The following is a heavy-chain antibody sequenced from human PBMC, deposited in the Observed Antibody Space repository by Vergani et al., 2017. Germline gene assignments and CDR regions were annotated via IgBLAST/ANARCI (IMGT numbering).Heavy chain of an antibody. Sequence: VQLVESGGGLVQPGGSLRLSCAASGFTFSSYWMHWVRQAPGKGLVWVSRINSDGSSTSYADSVKGRFTISRDNAKNTLYLQMNSLRAEDTAVYYCAKDHFGVVIMYAMEVWGQGTTVTVSS. V-gene: IGHV3-74*01. CDR3: AKDHFGVVIMYAMEV. D-gene: IGHD3-3*01. CDR1: GFTFSSYW. CDR2: INSDGSST. J-gene: IGHJ6*02.